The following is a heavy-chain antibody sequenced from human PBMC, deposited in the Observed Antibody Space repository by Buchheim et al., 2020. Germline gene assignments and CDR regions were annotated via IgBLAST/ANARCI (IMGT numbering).Heavy chain of an antibody. CDR3: ARTGRHYDSDGPPFDY. CDR1: GASISSNNW. V-gene: IGHV4-4*02. Sequence: QVQLQESGPGLVRPSGTLSLTCAVSGASISSNNWWNWVRQPPGKGLQWIGDIFHTGSTHYKSSLKSRVTISIAKSRHQFSLKLTSVTAADTAVYYCARTGRHYDSDGPPFDYWGQGTL. CDR2: IFHTGST. D-gene: IGHD3-22*01. J-gene: IGHJ4*02.